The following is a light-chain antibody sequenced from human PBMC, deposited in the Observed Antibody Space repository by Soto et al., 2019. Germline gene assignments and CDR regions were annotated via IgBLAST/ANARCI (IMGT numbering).Light chain of an antibody. Sequence: IVLTQSPGTLSLAPGESATISCRASQSVSSNLAWYQQKPGQAPRLLIYGASTRATGIPARFSGSGSGTEFTLTITSLQSEDVAVYYCQQSNYWPPITFGQGTRLEIK. CDR3: QQSNYWPPIT. CDR1: QSVSSN. J-gene: IGKJ5*01. CDR2: GAS. V-gene: IGKV3-15*01.